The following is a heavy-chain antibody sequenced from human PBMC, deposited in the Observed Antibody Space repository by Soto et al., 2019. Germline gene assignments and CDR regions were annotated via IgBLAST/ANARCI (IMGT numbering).Heavy chain of an antibody. D-gene: IGHD4-17*01. V-gene: IGHV4-28*01. CDR1: GYSISSSNW. Sequence: PSETLSPTCAVSGYSISSSNWWGWIRQPPGKGLEWIGYIYYSGSTYYNPSLKSRVTMSVDTSKNQFSLKLSSVTAVDTAVYYCAKTTVTTIDAFDIWGQGTMVTVSS. CDR3: AKTTVTTIDAFDI. CDR2: IYYSGST. J-gene: IGHJ3*02.